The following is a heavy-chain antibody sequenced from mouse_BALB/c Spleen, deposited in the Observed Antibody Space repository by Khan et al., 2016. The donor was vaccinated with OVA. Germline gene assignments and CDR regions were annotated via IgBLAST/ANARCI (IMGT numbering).Heavy chain of an antibody. J-gene: IGHJ3*01. CDR2: IDPFNGST. D-gene: IGHD2-4*01. CDR3: ARNGITTWFAY. Sequence: VQLQQPGPELMKPGASVKMSCKASDSSFTDYYMHWMKQSHGKSLEWIGYIDPFNGSTTYNQKFKGKATLTVDKSSSTAYMHLNSLTSEDSAVSYCARNGITTWFAYWGQGTLVTVSA. V-gene: IGHV1S135*01. CDR1: DSSFTDYY.